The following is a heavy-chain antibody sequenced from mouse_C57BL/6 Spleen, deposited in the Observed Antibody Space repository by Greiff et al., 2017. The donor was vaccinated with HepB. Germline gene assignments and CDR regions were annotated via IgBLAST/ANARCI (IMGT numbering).Heavy chain of an antibody. J-gene: IGHJ2*01. CDR1: GYTFTDYE. D-gene: IGHD4-1*01. Sequence: VQLVESGAELVRPGASVTLSCKASGYTFTDYEMHWVKQTPVHGLEWIGAIDPETGGTAYNQKFKGKAILTADKSSSTAYMELRSLTSEDSAVYYCTRGLLTGNYWGQGTTLTVSS. CDR2: IDPETGGT. V-gene: IGHV1-15*01. CDR3: TRGLLTGNY.